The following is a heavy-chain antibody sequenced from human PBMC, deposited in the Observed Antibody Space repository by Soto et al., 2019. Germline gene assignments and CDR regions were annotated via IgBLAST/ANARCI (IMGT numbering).Heavy chain of an antibody. CDR3: GVGGGDDYGDYFPGGYYYYGMDV. Sequence: ASVKVSCKACGYTFTSYGISWVRQAPGQGLEWMGWISAYNGNTNYAQKLQGRVTMTTDTSTSTAYMELRSLRSDDTAVYYWGVGGGDDYGDYFPGGYYYYGMDVWGQGTTVTVSS. CDR1: GYTFTSYG. J-gene: IGHJ6*02. D-gene: IGHD4-17*01. CDR2: ISAYNGNT. V-gene: IGHV1-18*01.